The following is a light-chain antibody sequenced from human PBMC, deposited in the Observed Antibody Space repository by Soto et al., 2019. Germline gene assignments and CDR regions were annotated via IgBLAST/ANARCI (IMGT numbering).Light chain of an antibody. J-gene: IGKJ1*01. CDR1: QTISSW. V-gene: IGKV1-5*03. CDR2: KAS. CDR3: QHYNSYSEA. Sequence: IRMTQAASTLSGSVGARVTITCRASQTISSWLAWYQQKPGKAPKLLIYKASTLKSGVPSRFSGSGSGTEVTLTISSLKPDDFTTYECQHYNSYSEAFGQGTKVDI.